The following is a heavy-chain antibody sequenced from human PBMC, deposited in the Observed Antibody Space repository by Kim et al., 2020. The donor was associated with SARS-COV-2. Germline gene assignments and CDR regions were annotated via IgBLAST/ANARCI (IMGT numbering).Heavy chain of an antibody. CDR2: ISYDGSNK. J-gene: IGHJ3*02. D-gene: IGHD3-10*01. CDR1: GFTFSSYG. Sequence: GGSLRLSCAASGFTFSSYGMHWVRQAPGKGLEWVAVISYDGSNKYYADSVKGRFTISRDNSKNTLYLQMNSLRAEDTAVYYCARTQVNVLLWFGESPEGAFDIWGQGTMVTVSS. CDR3: ARTQVNVLLWFGESPEGAFDI. V-gene: IGHV3-33*05.